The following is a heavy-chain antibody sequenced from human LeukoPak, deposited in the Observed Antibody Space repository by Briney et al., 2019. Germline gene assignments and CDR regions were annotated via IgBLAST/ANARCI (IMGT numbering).Heavy chain of an antibody. CDR1: GFTFSSYG. CDR3: AKAYDYYDSSGYYSIGDY. J-gene: IGHJ4*02. V-gene: IGHV3-30*18. CDR2: ISYDGSSK. D-gene: IGHD3-22*01. Sequence: GGSLRLSCAASGFTFSSYGMHWVRQAPGKGLEWVAVISYDGSSKYYADSVKGRFTISRDNSKNTLYLQMNSLRAEDTAVYYCAKAYDYYDSSGYYSIGDYWSQGTLGTVSS.